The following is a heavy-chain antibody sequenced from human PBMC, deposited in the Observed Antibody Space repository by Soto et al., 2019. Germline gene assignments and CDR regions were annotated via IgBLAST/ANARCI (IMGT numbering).Heavy chain of an antibody. Sequence: GGSLRLSCAASGFTVSSNYMSWVRQAPGKGLEWVSVIYTGGSTDYADSVKGRFTISRDNSKNTLYLQMNSLRAEDTAVYYCVRESYDSSGGYYQYYFDYWGQGTLVTVSS. CDR2: IYTGGST. V-gene: IGHV3-53*01. J-gene: IGHJ4*02. D-gene: IGHD3-22*01. CDR1: GFTVSSNY. CDR3: VRESYDSSGGYYQYYFDY.